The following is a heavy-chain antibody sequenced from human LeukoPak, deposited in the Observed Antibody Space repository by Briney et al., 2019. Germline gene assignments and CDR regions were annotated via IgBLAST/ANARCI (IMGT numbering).Heavy chain of an antibody. CDR2: ISYSGTT. Sequence: PSETLSLTCNVSGASISSSTYYWAWLRQPPGKGLEWIGTISYSGTTYYNPSLKSRVTMSVDTSKNHFSLSLTSVTAADAAFYYCARECRWLAGDYHYYMDVWGKGTTVTVSS. D-gene: IGHD6-19*01. CDR3: ARECRWLAGDYHYYMDV. J-gene: IGHJ6*03. CDR1: GASISSSTYY. V-gene: IGHV4-39*07.